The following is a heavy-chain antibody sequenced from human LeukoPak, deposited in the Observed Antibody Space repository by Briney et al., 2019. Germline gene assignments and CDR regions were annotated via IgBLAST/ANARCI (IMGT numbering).Heavy chain of an antibody. D-gene: IGHD3-10*01. Sequence: SETLSLTCTVSGGSISSYYWSWIRQPPGKGLEWIGYIYYSGSTNYNPSLKSRVTISVDTSKNQFSLKLSSVTAADTAVYYCARGWFGELASRFDPWGQGTLVTVSS. CDR2: IYYSGST. V-gene: IGHV4-59*01. J-gene: IGHJ5*02. CDR1: GGSISSYY. CDR3: ARGWFGELASRFDP.